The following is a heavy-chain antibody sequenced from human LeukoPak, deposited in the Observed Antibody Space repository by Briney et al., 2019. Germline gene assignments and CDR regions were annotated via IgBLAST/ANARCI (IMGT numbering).Heavy chain of an antibody. CDR2: ISSSSSYI. CDR3: ARDRLVGARHFDY. V-gene: IGHV3-21*01. J-gene: IGHJ4*02. CDR1: GFTFSSYS. Sequence: PGGSLRLSCAASGFTFSSYSMNWVRQAPGKGLEWVSSISSSSSYIYYADSVKGRFTISRDNAKNSLYLQMNSPRAEDTAVYYCARDRLVGARHFDYWGQGTLVTVSS. D-gene: IGHD1-26*01.